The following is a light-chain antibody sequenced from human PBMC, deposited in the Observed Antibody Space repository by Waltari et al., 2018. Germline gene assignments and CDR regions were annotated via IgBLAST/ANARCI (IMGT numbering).Light chain of an antibody. CDR2: AAS. Sequence: DIRMTQSPPSLPASVGASVPITCRASQGISSYLNWYQQKPGQAPKLLIYAASSLQSGVPSRFSSSGFGTDFTLTINSLQPEDFAVYFCQQTYSHFRTFGQGTKVDVK. V-gene: IGKV1-39*01. CDR3: QQTYSHFRT. J-gene: IGKJ1*01. CDR1: QGISSY.